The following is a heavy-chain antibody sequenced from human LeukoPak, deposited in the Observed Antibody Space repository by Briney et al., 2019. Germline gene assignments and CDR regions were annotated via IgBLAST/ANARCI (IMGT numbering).Heavy chain of an antibody. V-gene: IGHV1-2*02. D-gene: IGHD6-25*01. J-gene: IGHJ4*02. CDR1: GYTFTGYY. CDR2: INPNSGGT. Sequence: ASVKVSCKASGYTFTGYYMHWVRQAPGQGLEWMGWINPNSGGTNYAQKFQGRVTMTRDTSISTAYMELTRLRSDDTAVYYCARVNRAAMYSSGPHFDYWGQGTLVTVSS. CDR3: ARVNRAAMYSSGPHFDY.